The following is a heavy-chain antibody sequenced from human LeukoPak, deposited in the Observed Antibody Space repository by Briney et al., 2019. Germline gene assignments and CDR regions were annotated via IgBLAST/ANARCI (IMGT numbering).Heavy chain of an antibody. CDR3: ARLDVLQSRDY. Sequence: GGSLRLSCAASGFTVSSNYMSWVRQAPGKGLEWVSVIYSGGSTYYADSVKGRFTLSRHNSKNTLYLQMNSLRAEDTAVYYCARLDVLQSRDYWGQGTLVTVSS. J-gene: IGHJ4*02. V-gene: IGHV3-53*04. CDR1: GFTVSSNY. D-gene: IGHD3-16*01. CDR2: IYSGGST.